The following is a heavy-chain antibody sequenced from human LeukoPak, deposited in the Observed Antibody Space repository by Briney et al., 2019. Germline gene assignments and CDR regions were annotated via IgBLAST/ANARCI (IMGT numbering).Heavy chain of an antibody. Sequence: SETLSLTCTVSGGSISSRSYYWGWIRQPPGKGLEWIGSIYYSGSTYYNPSLKSRVTISVDTSKKQFSLKLSSVTAADTAVYYCGRLTLDGDGSQNWFDPWGQGTLVTVSS. CDR3: GRLTLDGDGSQNWFDP. J-gene: IGHJ5*02. V-gene: IGHV4-39*01. CDR2: IYYSGST. CDR1: GGSISSRSYY. D-gene: IGHD1-26*01.